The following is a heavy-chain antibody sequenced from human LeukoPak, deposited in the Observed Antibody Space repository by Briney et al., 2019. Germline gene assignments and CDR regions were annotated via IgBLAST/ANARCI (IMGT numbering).Heavy chain of an antibody. CDR3: ARARYCGGDCRVYFDY. J-gene: IGHJ4*02. CDR1: GFIVSSNF. V-gene: IGHV3-53*01. Sequence: GGSLRLSCAASGFIVSSNFMSWVRQAPGKGLEWVSVIYSGGSTYYADSVKGRFTISRDNSKNTLYLQMNSLSAEDTAVYYCARARYCGGDCRVYFDYWGQGTLVTVSS. D-gene: IGHD2-21*02. CDR2: IYSGGST.